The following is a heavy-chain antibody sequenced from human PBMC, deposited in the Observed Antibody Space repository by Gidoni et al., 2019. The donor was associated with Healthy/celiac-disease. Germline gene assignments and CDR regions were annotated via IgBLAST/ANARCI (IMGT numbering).Heavy chain of an antibody. V-gene: IGHV3-30*18. CDR3: AKDPRSTDYYYYGMDV. Sequence: QVQLVESGGGVVQPGRSLRLSCAASGFTFSCSGMHWVRQAPGKGLAWVAVISYDGSNKYYADSVKGRFTISRDNSKNTLYLQMNSLRAEDTAVYYCAKDPRSTDYYYYGMDVWGQGTTVTVSS. D-gene: IGHD2-2*01. CDR1: GFTFSCSG. J-gene: IGHJ6*02. CDR2: ISYDGSNK.